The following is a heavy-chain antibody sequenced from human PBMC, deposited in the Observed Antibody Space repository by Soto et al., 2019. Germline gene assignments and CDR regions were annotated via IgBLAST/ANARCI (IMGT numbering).Heavy chain of an antibody. D-gene: IGHD5-12*01. CDR3: ATRGTQGRWLEFADY. CDR2: IIPISGRT. CDR1: GGTFSSLG. V-gene: IGHV1-69*01. Sequence: QVQLLQSGAEVKRPGSSVKVSCEASGGTFSSLGFTWVRQAPGQGLEWMGGIIPISGRTTFAQKFQGRVTLPADESTRATYMELTTRTSDDTAMYSCATRGTQGRWLEFADYWGQGTLVTVSS. J-gene: IGHJ4*02.